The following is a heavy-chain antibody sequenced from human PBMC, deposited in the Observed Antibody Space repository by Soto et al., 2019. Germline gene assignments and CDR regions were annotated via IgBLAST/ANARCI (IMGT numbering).Heavy chain of an antibody. CDR2: INPNSGGT. V-gene: IGHV1-2*04. Sequence: ASVKVSCKASGYTFTGYYMHWVRQAPGQGLEWMGWINPNSGGTNYAQKFQGWVTMTRDTSISTAYMELSGLRSDDTAVYYCARTPVAPSDYDFWSGYQYYFDYWGQGTLVTVSS. CDR1: GYTFTGYY. J-gene: IGHJ4*02. D-gene: IGHD3-3*01. CDR3: ARTPVAPSDYDFWSGYQYYFDY.